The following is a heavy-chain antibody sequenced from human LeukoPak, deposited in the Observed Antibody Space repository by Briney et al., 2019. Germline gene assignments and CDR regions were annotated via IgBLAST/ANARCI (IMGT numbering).Heavy chain of an antibody. J-gene: IGHJ3*02. CDR1: GFRFSDYD. Sequence: GGSLRLSCSASGFRFSDYDMGWIRQTSRKGLEWVSYTGTNGVALFYEDSVRGRFTISRDNAKNSLYLQMNRLRAEDTAVYYCARDQDTAMVIRAFDIWGQGTMVTVSS. CDR2: TGTNGVAL. CDR3: ARDQDTAMVIRAFDI. V-gene: IGHV3-11*04. D-gene: IGHD5-18*01.